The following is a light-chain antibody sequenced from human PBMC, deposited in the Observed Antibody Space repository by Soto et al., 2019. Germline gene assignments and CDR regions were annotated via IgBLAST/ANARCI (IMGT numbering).Light chain of an antibody. Sequence: QSALTQPASVSGSPGQTITISCTGSSDDIGTYEYISWHQQHPGRAPKLVIYKVSDRPSGVSTRFSASKSGNTASLTISGLQAEDEADYYCSSYSTTTTPQWVFGGGTKLTVL. V-gene: IGLV2-14*01. J-gene: IGLJ3*02. CDR3: SSYSTTTTPQWV. CDR2: KVS. CDR1: SDDIGTYEY.